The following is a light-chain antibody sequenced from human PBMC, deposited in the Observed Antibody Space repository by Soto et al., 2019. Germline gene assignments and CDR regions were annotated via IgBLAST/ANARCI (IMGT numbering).Light chain of an antibody. J-gene: IGLJ2*01. V-gene: IGLV2-14*01. CDR2: DVS. CDR1: SSDVGGYNY. Sequence: QSVLTQPASVSGSPGQSITISCTGTSSDVGGYNYVSWYQQHPGKAPKLMIYDVSNRPSGVSNRFSGSKSGNTASLTISGLLAEDEADYYCSSYTSSSTYVVFGGGTKVTFL. CDR3: SSYTSSSTYVV.